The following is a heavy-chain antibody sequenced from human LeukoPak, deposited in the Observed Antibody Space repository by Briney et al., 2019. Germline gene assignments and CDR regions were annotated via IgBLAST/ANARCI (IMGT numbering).Heavy chain of an antibody. CDR2: IYYSGST. D-gene: IGHD1-26*01. Sequence: KSSETLSHTCTLPGGSISSSSYYWGWIRQPPGKGQEWIGRIYYSGSTYYNPSLKSRVTISVDTSKNQFSLKLSSVTAADTAVYYCASVRRGSHYFDYWGQGSLITVSS. V-gene: IGHV4-39*01. CDR3: ASVRRGSHYFDY. J-gene: IGHJ4*02. CDR1: GGSISSSSYY.